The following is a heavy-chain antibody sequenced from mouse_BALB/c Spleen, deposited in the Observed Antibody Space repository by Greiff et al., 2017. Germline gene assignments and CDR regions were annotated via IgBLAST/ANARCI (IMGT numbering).Heavy chain of an antibody. J-gene: IGHJ2*01. CDR2: INPSTGYT. CDR1: GYTFTSYW. V-gene: IGHV1-7*01. Sequence: QVQLKQSGAELAKPGASVKMSCKASGYTFTSYWMHWVKQRPGQGLEWIGYINPSTGYTEYNQKFKDKATLTADKSSSTAYMQLSSLTSEDSAVYYCARSDYRYLDYWGQGTTLTVSS. D-gene: IGHD2-14*01. CDR3: ARSDYRYLDY.